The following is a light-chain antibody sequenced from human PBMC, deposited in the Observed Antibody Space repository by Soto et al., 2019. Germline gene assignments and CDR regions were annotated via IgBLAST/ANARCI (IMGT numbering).Light chain of an antibody. J-gene: IGKJ1*01. CDR1: QSVSSS. CDR3: QQYGSALTWT. V-gene: IGKV3-20*01. Sequence: EMVLTQSPATLSLSPGERATLSCRASQSVSSSLAWYQQKPVQAPRPPIYVTANRATGIPTRARGSGSGTDITLTISRLEPEDLAVYYCQQYGSALTWTFGQGTKVDIK. CDR2: VTA.